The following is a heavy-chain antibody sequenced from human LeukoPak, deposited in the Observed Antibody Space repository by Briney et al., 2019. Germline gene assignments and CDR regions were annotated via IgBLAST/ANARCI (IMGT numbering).Heavy chain of an antibody. Sequence: PGGSLRLSCAASGFTFSSYAMSWVRQAPGKGLEWVSAISGSGGSTYYADSVKGRFTISRDNAKNSLYLQMNSLRAEDTAVYYCARDRYSGSLDYWGQGTLVTVSS. CDR1: GFTFSSYA. D-gene: IGHD1-26*01. CDR3: ARDRYSGSLDY. V-gene: IGHV3-23*01. J-gene: IGHJ4*02. CDR2: ISGSGGST.